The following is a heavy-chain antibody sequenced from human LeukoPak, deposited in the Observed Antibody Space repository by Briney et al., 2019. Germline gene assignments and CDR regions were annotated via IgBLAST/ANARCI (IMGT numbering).Heavy chain of an antibody. Sequence: GGSLRLSCAASGFTFSRFNMNWLRQAPGKGLEWLSYISTTGTIYYAESVKGRLSISRDNAKNSLYPQMNSLRPEDTAVYYCARDSLIFGVVTTFDYWGQGTLVTVSS. CDR1: GFTFSRFN. CDR2: ISTTGTI. D-gene: IGHD3-3*01. J-gene: IGHJ4*02. V-gene: IGHV3-48*01. CDR3: ARDSLIFGVVTTFDY.